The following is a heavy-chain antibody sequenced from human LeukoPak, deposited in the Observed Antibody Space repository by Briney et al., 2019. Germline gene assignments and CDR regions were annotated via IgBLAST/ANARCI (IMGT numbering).Heavy chain of an antibody. J-gene: IGHJ4*02. CDR3: ARGRRPTYYYDSSGYLR. CDR1: GGSIRNSSFY. Sequence: PSETLSLTCAVSGGSIRNSSFYWGWIRQPPGKGLEWIASIYSTGTTYYNPSIKSRITISVDTSKNQFSLKLSSVTAADTAVYYCARGRRPTYYYDSSGYLRWGQGTLVTVSS. CDR2: IYSTGTT. V-gene: IGHV4-39*07. D-gene: IGHD3-22*01.